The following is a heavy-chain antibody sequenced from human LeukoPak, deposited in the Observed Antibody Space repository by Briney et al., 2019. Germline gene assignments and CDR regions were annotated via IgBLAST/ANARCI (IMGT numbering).Heavy chain of an antibody. CDR3: ARGATDYHDSSGYYTDY. CDR1: GVSISSGGYY. V-gene: IGHV4-31*03. D-gene: IGHD3-22*01. Sequence: PSQTLSLTCTVSGVSISSGGYYWSWIRQHPGKGLKWIGYIYYSGSTYYNPSLKSRVTISVDTSKNQFSLKLSSVTAADTAVYYCARGATDYHDSSGYYTDYWGQGTLVTVSS. J-gene: IGHJ4*02. CDR2: IYYSGST.